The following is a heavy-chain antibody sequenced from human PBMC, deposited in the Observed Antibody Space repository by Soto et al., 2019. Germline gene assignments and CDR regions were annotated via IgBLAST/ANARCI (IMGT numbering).Heavy chain of an antibody. CDR3: ATVQVFRFLEWFRDY. V-gene: IGHV3-53*01. CDR1: GFTVGSSY. D-gene: IGHD3-3*01. J-gene: IGHJ4*02. Sequence: GGSLRLSCAAPGFTVGSSYMSWFRQAPGKGLEWVSVIYSGGSSYYADFVRGRFTISRDTLKNTLYLQMNSLRAEDTALYYCATVQVFRFLEWFRDYCGQGTLVTVYS. CDR2: IYSGGSS.